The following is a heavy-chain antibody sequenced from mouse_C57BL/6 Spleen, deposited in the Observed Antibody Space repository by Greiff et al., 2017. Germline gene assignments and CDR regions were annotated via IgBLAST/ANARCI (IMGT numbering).Heavy chain of an antibody. CDR3: ARSTVQYYFDY. CDR1: GYAFSSYW. J-gene: IGHJ2*01. Sequence: QVQLQQSGAELVKPGASVKISCKASGYAFSSYWMNWVKQRPGKGLEWIGQIYPGDGDTNYNGKVKGKATLTADKSSSTAYMQLSSLTSEDSAVYFCARSTVQYYFDYWGQGTTRTVSS. V-gene: IGHV1-80*01. D-gene: IGHD1-1*01. CDR2: IYPGDGDT.